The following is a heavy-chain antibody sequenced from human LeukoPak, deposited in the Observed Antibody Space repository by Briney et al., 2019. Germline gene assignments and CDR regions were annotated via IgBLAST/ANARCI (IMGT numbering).Heavy chain of an antibody. J-gene: IGHJ4*02. CDR2: INHSGST. Sequence: SETLSLTCAVYGGSFSGYYWSWIRQPPGKGLEWIGEINHSGSTNYNPSLKSRVTISVDTSKNQFSLKLSSVTAADTAAYYCARATIFGVVIEEPYFDYWGQGTLVTVSS. D-gene: IGHD3-3*01. CDR1: GGSFSGYY. V-gene: IGHV4-34*01. CDR3: ARATIFGVVIEEPYFDY.